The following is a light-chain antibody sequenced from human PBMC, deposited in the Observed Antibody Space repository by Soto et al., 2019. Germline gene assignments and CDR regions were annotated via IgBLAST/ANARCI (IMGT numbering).Light chain of an antibody. J-gene: IGLJ1*01. CDR1: SSNIGAGSD. V-gene: IGLV1-40*01. CDR2: ANN. Sequence: QSVLTQPPSVSGAPGQRVTVSCTGSSSNIGAGSDVHWYQQLPGTAPKLLIFANNNRPSGVPDRFSGSKPGTSASLAITGLQADDEADYYCQSYDNSLSAYVFGTGTKVTVL. CDR3: QSYDNSLSAYV.